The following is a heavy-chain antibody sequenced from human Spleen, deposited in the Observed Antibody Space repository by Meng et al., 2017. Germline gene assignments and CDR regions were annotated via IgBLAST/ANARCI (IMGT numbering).Heavy chain of an antibody. Sequence: GGSLRLSCIASGFTFGDYAMSWVRQAPGKGLEWVGLIRSKAYGGTAEYAASAKGRFIISRDDSTGIVYLQMNSLKTDDSAVYYCSRGAPYYDFLKTQDYWGQGTLVTVSS. CDR2: IRSKAYGGTA. D-gene: IGHD3-9*01. V-gene: IGHV3-49*04. J-gene: IGHJ4*02. CDR3: SRGAPYYDFLKTQDY. CDR1: GFTFGDYA.